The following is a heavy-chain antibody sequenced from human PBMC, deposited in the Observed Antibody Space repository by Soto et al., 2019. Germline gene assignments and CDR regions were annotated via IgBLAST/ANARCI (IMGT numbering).Heavy chain of an antibody. V-gene: IGHV4-30-4*01. J-gene: IGHJ4*02. CDR3: VGTGTTDDY. CDR2: IYNNGGS. D-gene: IGHD4-17*01. CDR1: GASVTSGDYY. Sequence: QVLLQESGPGLVKPSQTLSLTCTVSGASVTSGDYYWSCIRQPPGKGLEWIGYIYNNGGSYYNPSLKGRLTISIGTSKNHFSLKLKSVTAADTAIYYCVGTGTTDDYWGRGTLVTVSS.